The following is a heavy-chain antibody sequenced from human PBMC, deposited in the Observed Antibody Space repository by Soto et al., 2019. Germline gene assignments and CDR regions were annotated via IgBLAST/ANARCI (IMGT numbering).Heavy chain of an antibody. V-gene: IGHV1-69*13. D-gene: IGHD3-10*01. CDR2: IIPIFGTA. CDR3: AITPMVRGPNEGRPPLRYYYYGMDV. Sequence: ASVKVSCKASGGTFSSYAISWVRQAPGQGLEWMGGIIPIFGTANYAQKFQGRVTITADESTSTAYMELSSLRSEDTAVYYCAITPMVRGPNEGRPPLRYYYYGMDVWGQGTTVTVSS. J-gene: IGHJ6*02. CDR1: GGTFSSYA.